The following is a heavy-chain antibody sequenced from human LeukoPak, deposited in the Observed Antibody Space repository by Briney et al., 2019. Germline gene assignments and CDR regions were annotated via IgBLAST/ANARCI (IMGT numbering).Heavy chain of an antibody. CDR2: VYSSGST. J-gene: IGHJ5*02. Sequence: SETLSLTCTVSGDSMSSYYWGWIRQPPGKGLEWIGYVYSSGSTHYYPSLQSRVTISLDTSKNQFSLKLASVTAGDTAIYYCARRGGVAGWFDPWGQGTLVTVSS. V-gene: IGHV4-59*08. CDR1: GDSMSSYY. CDR3: ARRGGVAGWFDP. D-gene: IGHD6-19*01.